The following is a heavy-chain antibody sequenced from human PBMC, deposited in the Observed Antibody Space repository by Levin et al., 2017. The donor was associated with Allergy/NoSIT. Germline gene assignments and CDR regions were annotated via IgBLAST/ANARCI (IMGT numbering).Heavy chain of an antibody. CDR1: GFTFSDYA. V-gene: IGHV3-23*01. D-gene: IGHD1-14*01. CDR2: ISGGGGDT. Sequence: GESLKISCAASGFTFSDYAMSWVRQAPGKGLEWVSVISGGGGDTFYADSVKGRFTISRDNSRNTLNLQMNSLRAEDTALYYCAKGCAVSSYTCSDYWGRGTLVTVSS. J-gene: IGHJ4*02. CDR3: AKGCAVSSYTCSDY.